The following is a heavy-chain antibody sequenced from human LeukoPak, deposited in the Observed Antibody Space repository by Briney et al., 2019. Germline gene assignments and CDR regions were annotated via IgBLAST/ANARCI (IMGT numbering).Heavy chain of an antibody. CDR1: GFTLSSYA. Sequence: GGSLRLSCAASGFTLSSYAMSWVRQAPGKGLEWVSSISASGGSTNYADSVKGRFTISRDNSKNTVYLQMNSLRAEDTAVYYCARVMKGSERLTMVRGVIIKTAGLYYMDVWGKGTTVTVSS. CDR2: ISASGGST. CDR3: ARVMKGSERLTMVRGVIIKTAGLYYMDV. V-gene: IGHV3-23*01. J-gene: IGHJ6*03. D-gene: IGHD3-10*01.